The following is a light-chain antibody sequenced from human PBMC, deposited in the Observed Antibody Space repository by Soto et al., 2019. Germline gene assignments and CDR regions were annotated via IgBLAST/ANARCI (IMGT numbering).Light chain of an antibody. Sequence: QPVLTQSPSASGTPGQRVIISCSGSSSNIGSNTVTWYQQFPGTAPKLLIYSDDQRPSWVPGRFSASKSGTSASLAISGLQSEDEALYYCASWDDSLNVVFGGGTKLTVL. V-gene: IGLV1-44*01. CDR3: ASWDDSLNVV. CDR2: SDD. J-gene: IGLJ2*01. CDR1: SSNIGSNT.